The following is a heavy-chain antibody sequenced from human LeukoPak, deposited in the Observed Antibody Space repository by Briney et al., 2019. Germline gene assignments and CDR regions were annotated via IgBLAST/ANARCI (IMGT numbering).Heavy chain of an antibody. J-gene: IGHJ3*02. CDR3: ARGKRLLLDAAAHAFDI. Sequence: GGSLRLSCAASGFTFSSYGMHWVRQAPGKGLEWVAFIRYDGSNKYYADSVKGRFTISRDNSKNTLYLQMNSLRAEDTAVYYCARGKRLLLDAAAHAFDIWGQGTMVTVSS. V-gene: IGHV3-30*02. CDR2: IRYDGSNK. D-gene: IGHD2-21*02. CDR1: GFTFSSYG.